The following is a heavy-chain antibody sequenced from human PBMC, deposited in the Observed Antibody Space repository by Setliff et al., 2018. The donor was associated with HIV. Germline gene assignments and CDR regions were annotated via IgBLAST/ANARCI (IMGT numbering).Heavy chain of an antibody. CDR1: GYSFTDYY. CDR3: ARAYSSRWDFDY. D-gene: IGHD6-13*01. Sequence: GASVKVSCKASGYSFTDYYIHWVQQAPGQGLEWMGIINPGGGSTSYAQKFQGRVTMTSDTSTSTVYMELSSPKSEDTAVYYCARAYSSRWDFDYWGQGTLVTVSS. V-gene: IGHV1-46*01. J-gene: IGHJ4*02. CDR2: INPGGGST.